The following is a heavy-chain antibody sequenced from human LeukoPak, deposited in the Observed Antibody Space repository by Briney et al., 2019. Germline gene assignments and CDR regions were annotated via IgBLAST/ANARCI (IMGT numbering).Heavy chain of an antibody. Sequence: SVKVSCKTSGFHFISSSIQWVRQARGQGLEWMGGIVVRGGSTNFAQKFQDRISVIRDMSTSTVYLHLSSLRPEDTAVFYCAASRGQMTWTGLGAWGQGTLITVSS. J-gene: IGHJ5*02. CDR3: AASRGQMTWTGLGA. D-gene: IGHD3/OR15-3a*01. CDR2: IVVRGGST. CDR1: GFHFISSS. V-gene: IGHV1-58*02.